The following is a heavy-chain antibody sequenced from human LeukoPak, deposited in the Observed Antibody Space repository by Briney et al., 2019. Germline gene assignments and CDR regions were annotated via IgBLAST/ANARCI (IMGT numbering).Heavy chain of an antibody. CDR2: ISGSGSTK. V-gene: IGHV3-11*04. CDR3: ARENPDYDNSWD. Sequence: PGGSLSLSCAASGFNFSDYYMSWMRQAPGKGLEWISYISGSGSTKYYSDSVRGRFTISRDNAKNSLYLEINRLKVDDTAVYYCARENPDYDNSWDWGQGTLVTVSS. J-gene: IGHJ1*01. CDR1: GFNFSDYY. D-gene: IGHD3-16*01.